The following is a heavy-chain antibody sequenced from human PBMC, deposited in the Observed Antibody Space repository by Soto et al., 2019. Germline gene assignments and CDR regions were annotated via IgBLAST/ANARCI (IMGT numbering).Heavy chain of an antibody. CDR3: AREGYSYGYADY. J-gene: IGHJ4*02. V-gene: IGHV4-38-2*02. D-gene: IGHD5-18*01. CDR2: IYHSGST. CDR1: RYYIGGGDC. Sequence: SEPQSLSNTVSRYYIGGGDCWGCIRQPPGKGLEWIGSIYHSGSTYYNPSLKSRVTISVDTSNNQFSLKPSSVTAADTAVYFCAREGYSYGYADYWGQGTLVTGSS.